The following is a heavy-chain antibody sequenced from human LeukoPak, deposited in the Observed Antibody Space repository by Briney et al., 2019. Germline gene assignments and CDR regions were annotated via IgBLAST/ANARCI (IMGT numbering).Heavy chain of an antibody. CDR1: GFTFSNYG. CDR3: ARIYRSSGAVDY. D-gene: IGHD3-3*01. V-gene: IGHV3-30*03. J-gene: IGHJ4*02. CDR2: ISYDGSNK. Sequence: PGGSLRLSCAASGFTFSNYGMHWVRQAPGKGLEWVTIISYDGSNKYYADSVKGRFTIPRDNSKNTLYLQMNSLRAEDTAVYYCARIYRSSGAVDYWGQGTLVTVSS.